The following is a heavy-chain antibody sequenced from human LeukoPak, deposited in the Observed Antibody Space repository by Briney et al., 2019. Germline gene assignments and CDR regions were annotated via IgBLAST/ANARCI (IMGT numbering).Heavy chain of an antibody. V-gene: IGHV3-74*01. Sequence: GGSLRLSCAASGFTFSSYWMHWVRQAPGKGLVWVSRINSDGSSTSYADSVKGRFTISRDNAKNTLYLQMKSLRAEDTAVYYCAKGGGYEAQYYYYYLDVWGKGTTVTISS. CDR1: GFTFSSYW. J-gene: IGHJ6*03. CDR2: INSDGSST. CDR3: AKGGGYEAQYYYYYLDV. D-gene: IGHD5-12*01.